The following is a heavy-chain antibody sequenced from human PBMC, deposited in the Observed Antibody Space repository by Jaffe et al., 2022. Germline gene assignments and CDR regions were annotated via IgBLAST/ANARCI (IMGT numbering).Heavy chain of an antibody. V-gene: IGHV4-38-2*01. Sequence: QVQLQESGPGLVKPSETLSLTCAVSGYSISSGYYWGWIRQPPGKGLEWIGSIYHSGSTYYNPSLKSRVTISVDTSKNQFSLKLSSVTAADTAVYYCARRQVGTMVRGVKHAFDIWGQGTMVTVSS. CDR2: IYHSGST. CDR3: ARRQVGTMVRGVKHAFDI. CDR1: GYSISSGYY. J-gene: IGHJ3*02. D-gene: IGHD3-10*01.